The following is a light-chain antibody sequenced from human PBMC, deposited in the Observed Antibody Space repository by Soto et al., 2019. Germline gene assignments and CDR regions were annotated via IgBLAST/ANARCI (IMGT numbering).Light chain of an antibody. Sequence: QSVLTQPASVSGSPGQSITISCTGTSSDVGGYNYVSWYQQHPGKAPQLMIYDVSNRPSGVSTRFAGSKSGNTASPTISGLQAEDEADYYCCPYTTSSTLDYVFGTGTKVTVL. CDR2: DVS. CDR1: SSDVGGYNY. CDR3: CPYTTSSTLDYV. V-gene: IGLV2-14*03. J-gene: IGLJ1*01.